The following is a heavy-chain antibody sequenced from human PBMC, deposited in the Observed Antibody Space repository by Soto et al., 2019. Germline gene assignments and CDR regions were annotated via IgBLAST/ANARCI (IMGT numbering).Heavy chain of an antibody. CDR3: ARGFSHRRGAAAGTIFLGYYYGMDV. D-gene: IGHD6-13*01. CDR1: GGSFSGYY. J-gene: IGHJ6*02. CDR2: INHSGST. Sequence: SETLSLTCAVYGGSFSGYYWSWIRQPPGKGLEWIGEINHSGSTNYNPSLKSRVTISVDTSKNQFSLKLSSVTAADTAVYYCARGFSHRRGAAAGTIFLGYYYGMDVWGQGTTVTVSS. V-gene: IGHV4-34*01.